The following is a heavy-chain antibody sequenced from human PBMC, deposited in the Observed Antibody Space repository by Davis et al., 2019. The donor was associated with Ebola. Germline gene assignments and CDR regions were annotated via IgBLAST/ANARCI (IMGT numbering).Heavy chain of an antibody. CDR1: GGSISSSNW. J-gene: IGHJ2*01. CDR2: IYHSGST. CDR3: ARDQWELTYWYFDL. Sequence: MPSETLSLTCAVSGGSISSSNWWSWVRQPPGKGLEWIGEIYHSGSTNYNPSLKSRVTISVDKSKNQFSLKLSSVTAADTAVYYCARDQWELTYWYFDLWGRDTLVTVSS. V-gene: IGHV4-4*02. D-gene: IGHD1-26*01.